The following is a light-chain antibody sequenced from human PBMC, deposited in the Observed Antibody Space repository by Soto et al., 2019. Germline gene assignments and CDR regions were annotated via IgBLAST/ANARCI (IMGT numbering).Light chain of an antibody. CDR3: QSYDSSLSAVV. J-gene: IGLJ3*02. CDR1: SSNIGPGYD. Sequence: QSVLTQPPSVCGAPGQRVTISCTGSSSNIGPGYDVHWYQHLPGAAPKVLIYGNNNRPSGVPDRFSGSKSGTSASLAISGIQAEDEADYDCQSYDSSLSAVVFGGGTKLTVL. V-gene: IGLV1-40*01. CDR2: GNN.